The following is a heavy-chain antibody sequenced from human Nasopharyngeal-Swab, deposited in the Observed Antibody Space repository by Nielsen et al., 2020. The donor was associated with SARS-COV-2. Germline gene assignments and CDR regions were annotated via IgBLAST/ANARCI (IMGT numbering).Heavy chain of an antibody. D-gene: IGHD6-19*01. V-gene: IGHV3-48*02. CDR2: ISSSSSTK. Sequence: GESLKISCAASGFTLSSYSMNWVRQAPGKGLEWVSYISSSSSTKYCADSVEGRFTISRDNAKNSLYLQMNSLRDEDTAVYYCARGYTSGWYQWSRHTLDYWGQGTLVTVSS. J-gene: IGHJ4*02. CDR1: GFTLSSYS. CDR3: ARGYTSGWYQWSRHTLDY.